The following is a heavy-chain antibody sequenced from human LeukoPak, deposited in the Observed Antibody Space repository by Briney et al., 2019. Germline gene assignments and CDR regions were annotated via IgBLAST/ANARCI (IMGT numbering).Heavy chain of an antibody. J-gene: IGHJ3*02. CDR1: GLNFNNAW. D-gene: IGHD1-26*01. CDR3: ATDPGEWEPI. CDR2: IKSKTDGGTS. Sequence: GGSLRLSCATSGLNFNNAWMSWFRQAPGKGLEWVGRIKSKTDGGTSDYAAPVQGRFTISRDDSKNTLYLQMNSLKIEDTVVYYCATDPGEWEPIWGQGTMVTVSS. V-gene: IGHV3-15*01.